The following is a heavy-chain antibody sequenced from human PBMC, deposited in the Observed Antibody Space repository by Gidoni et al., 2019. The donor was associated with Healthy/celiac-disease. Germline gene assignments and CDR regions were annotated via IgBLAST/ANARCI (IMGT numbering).Heavy chain of an antibody. J-gene: IGHJ4*02. CDR1: GGTVSRYA. D-gene: IGHD3-22*01. V-gene: IGHV1-69*01. CDR2: IIPIFVTA. Sequence: QAQLGQSGAEVREPGSSVTVSCKASGGTVSRYAIIWVRQAPGQGLEWMVGIIPIFVTANYAQKFQGRVTITADESTSTAYMELISLRSEDTAVYYCARGDYYDSSCTRGYWGQGTLVTVSS. CDR3: ARGDYYDSSCTRGY.